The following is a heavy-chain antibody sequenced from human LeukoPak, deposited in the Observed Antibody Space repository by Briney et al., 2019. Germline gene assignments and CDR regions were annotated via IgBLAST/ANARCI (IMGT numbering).Heavy chain of an antibody. Sequence: GASVTVSCKASGYTFTGYYMHWVRQAPGQGLEWMGWIIPNSGGTNYAQKFQGRVTMTRDTSISTAYMELSRLRSDDTAVYYCARVVYCGGDCYAIDYWGQGTLVTVSS. CDR3: ARVVYCGGDCYAIDY. D-gene: IGHD2-21*02. CDR1: GYTFTGYY. V-gene: IGHV1-2*02. CDR2: IIPNSGGT. J-gene: IGHJ4*02.